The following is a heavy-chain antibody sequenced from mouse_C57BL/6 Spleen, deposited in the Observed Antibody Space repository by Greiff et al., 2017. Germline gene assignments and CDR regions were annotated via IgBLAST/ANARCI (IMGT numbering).Heavy chain of an antibody. CDR1: GFSLTSYG. V-gene: IGHV2-5*01. D-gene: IGHD4-1*01. CDR2: IWRGGST. CDR3: AKMSGTWYFDY. J-gene: IGHJ2*01. Sequence: VTLMESGPGLVQPSQSLSITCTVSGFSLTSYGVHWVRQSPGKGLEWLGVIWRGGSTDYISAFMSSLSITKDNSKSQVFLKMNSLQADDTAIYYCAKMSGTWYFDYWGQGTTLTVSS.